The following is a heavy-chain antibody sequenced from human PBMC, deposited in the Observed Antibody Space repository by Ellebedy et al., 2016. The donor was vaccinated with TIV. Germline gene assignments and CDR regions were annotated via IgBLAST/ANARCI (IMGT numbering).Heavy chain of an antibody. CDR1: GGSISSHF. D-gene: IGHD5-12*01. V-gene: IGHV4-59*11. J-gene: IGHJ5*02. CDR2: IYNSGST. CDR3: ARSYSGYDSGDL. Sequence: MPSETLSLTCIVSGGSISSHFWSWIRPPPGKGLEWIGYIYNSGSTNYNPSLKSRVTISVDTSKNQFSLKLSSVTAADTAVYYCARSYSGYDSGDLWGQGTPVTVSS.